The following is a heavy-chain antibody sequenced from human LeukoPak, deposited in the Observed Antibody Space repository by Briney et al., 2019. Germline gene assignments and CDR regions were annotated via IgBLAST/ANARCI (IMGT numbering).Heavy chain of an antibody. CDR3: ARGSGKYSSSARGRFDP. D-gene: IGHD6-6*01. V-gene: IGHV4-34*01. CDR2: INHSGST. Sequence: PSETLSLTCAVYGGSFSGYYWSWIRQPPGKGLEWIGEINHSGSTNYNPSLKSRVTISVDTSKNQFSLKLSSVTAADTAVYYCARGSGKYSSSARGRFDPWGQGTLVTVSS. J-gene: IGHJ5*02. CDR1: GGSFSGYY.